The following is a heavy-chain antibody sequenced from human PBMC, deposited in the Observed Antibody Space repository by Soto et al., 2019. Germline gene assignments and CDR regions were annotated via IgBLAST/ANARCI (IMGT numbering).Heavy chain of an antibody. CDR2: MNPNTGNS. CDR3: ARRAETNGWNGFGDDKYYFDF. Sequence: ASVKVSCKASGYTFTSYDIYWVRQATGQGFEWMGWMNPNTGNSGYAQKFQGRVTMTSDTSISTAHMELSSLRSEDTAVYYCARRAETNGWNGFGDDKYYFDFWGQGTLVTVSS. V-gene: IGHV1-8*01. J-gene: IGHJ4*02. CDR1: GYTFTSYD. D-gene: IGHD1-1*01.